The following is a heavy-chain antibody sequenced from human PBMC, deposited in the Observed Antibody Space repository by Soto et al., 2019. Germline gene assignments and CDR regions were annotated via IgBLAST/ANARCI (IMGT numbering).Heavy chain of an antibody. D-gene: IGHD5-12*01. V-gene: IGHV3-7*03. Sequence: EVQLVESGGGLVQPGGSLRLSCAASGFTFSSFWMSWVRQAPGKGLEWVAIIKQDGSEKYYVDSVTGRFIVSRDNAEKSMYLQMNSLRSEDTALYYCVRGYSDYTDYFDYWGQGTLVTVSS. CDR3: VRGYSDYTDYFDY. CDR1: GFTFSSFW. J-gene: IGHJ4*02. CDR2: IKQDGSEK.